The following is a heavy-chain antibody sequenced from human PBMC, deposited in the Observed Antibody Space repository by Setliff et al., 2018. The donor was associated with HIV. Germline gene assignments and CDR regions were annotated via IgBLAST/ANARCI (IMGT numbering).Heavy chain of an antibody. V-gene: IGHV3-21*01. CDR2: ISSSSSYI. D-gene: IGHD3-9*01. J-gene: IGHJ4*02. CDR3: AREGYYDILTANEGGFDY. CDR1: GGSFSGYY. Sequence: ETLSLTCAVYGGSFSGYYWSWIRQSPGKGLEWVSSISSSSSYIYYADSVKGRFTISRDNAKNSLYLQMNSLRAEDTAVYYCAREGYYDILTANEGGFDYWGQGTLVTVSS.